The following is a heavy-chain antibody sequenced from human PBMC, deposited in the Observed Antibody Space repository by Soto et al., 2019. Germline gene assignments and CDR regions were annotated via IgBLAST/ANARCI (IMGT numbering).Heavy chain of an antibody. V-gene: IGHV4-39*01. CDR3: ASHILRDYYDSSSYFYEDGWFDP. D-gene: IGHD3-22*01. CDR2: ISYSGST. Sequence: PSETLSLTCTVSGGSISSSSYYWGWIRQPPGKGLEWIGSISYSGSTYDNPSLKSRVTISVDTSKNQFSLKLSSVTAADTAIYYCASHILRDYYDSSSYFYEDGWFDPWGQGTLVTVSS. CDR1: GGSISSSSYY. J-gene: IGHJ5*02.